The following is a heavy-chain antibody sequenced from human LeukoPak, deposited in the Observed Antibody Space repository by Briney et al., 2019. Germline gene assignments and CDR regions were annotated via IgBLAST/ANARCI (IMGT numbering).Heavy chain of an antibody. J-gene: IGHJ6*03. CDR2: ISSSSSYI. CDR1: GFTFSSYS. D-gene: IGHD2-15*01. V-gene: IGHV3-21*01. Sequence: GGSLRLSCAASGFTFSSYSMNWVRQAPGKGLEWVSSISSSSSYIYYADSVKGRFTISRDNAKNSLYLQMNSLRAEDTAVYYCARDSAAYYYYYYMDVWGKGTTVTISS. CDR3: ARDSAAYYYYYYMDV.